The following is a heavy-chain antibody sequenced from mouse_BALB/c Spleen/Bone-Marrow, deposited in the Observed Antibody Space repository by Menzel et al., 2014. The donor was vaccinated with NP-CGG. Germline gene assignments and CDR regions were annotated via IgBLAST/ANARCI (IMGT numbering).Heavy chain of an antibody. CDR2: ISSGSSTI. J-gene: IGHJ2*01. CDR1: GFTFSSFG. CDR3: TRGGNWDDFDY. Sequence: EVQGVESGGGLVQPGGSRKLSCAASGFTFSSFGVHWVRQTPEKGLEWVAYISSGSSTIYYADTVKGRFTISRDNPKNTLFLQVTSLRSEDTAMYYCTRGGNWDDFDYWGQGTTLTVSS. D-gene: IGHD4-1*01. V-gene: IGHV5-17*02.